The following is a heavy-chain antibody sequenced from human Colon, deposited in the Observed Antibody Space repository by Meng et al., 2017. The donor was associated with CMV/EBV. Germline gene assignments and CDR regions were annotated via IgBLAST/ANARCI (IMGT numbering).Heavy chain of an antibody. CDR2: IQYDGNTK. J-gene: IGHJ6*02. D-gene: IGHD1-26*01. Sequence: GGSLRLSCAASGFTFSSYGMVWVRQAPGKGLEWVAFIQYDGNTKHYADSMKGRFTISKDNFNNTLHLHMDGLRVEDTAVYYCAKEAGGARYGLDVWGQGTTVTVSS. CDR3: AKEAGGARYGLDV. CDR1: GFTFSSYG. V-gene: IGHV3-30*02.